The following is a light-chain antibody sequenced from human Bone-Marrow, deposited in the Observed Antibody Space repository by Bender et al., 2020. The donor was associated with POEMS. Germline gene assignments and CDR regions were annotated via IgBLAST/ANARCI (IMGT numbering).Light chain of an antibody. CDR2: DVS. V-gene: IGLV2-14*03. CDR3: AAWDDRLNAVV. J-gene: IGLJ2*01. Sequence: QSALTQPASVSGSPGQSITISCTGTSSDVGRYDYVSWYQEHPGKAPKLMIYDVSNRPSGVSDRFSASKSGTSASLAISGLQSEDEADYYCAAWDDRLNAVVFGGGTKLTVL. CDR1: SSDVGRYDY.